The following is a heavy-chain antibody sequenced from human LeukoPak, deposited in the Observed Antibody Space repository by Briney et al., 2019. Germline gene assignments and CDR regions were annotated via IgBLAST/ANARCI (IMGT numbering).Heavy chain of an antibody. V-gene: IGHV3-23*01. J-gene: IGHJ4*02. Sequence: GGSLRLSCAASGFTFSSYDMSWVRQAPGKGLEWVSAISGSGGSTYYADSVKGRFTISRDNSKNTLYLQMNSLRAEDTAVYYCAKKDGVAVAGRDWGQGTLVTVSS. D-gene: IGHD6-19*01. CDR2: ISGSGGST. CDR3: AKKDGVAVAGRD. CDR1: GFTFSSYD.